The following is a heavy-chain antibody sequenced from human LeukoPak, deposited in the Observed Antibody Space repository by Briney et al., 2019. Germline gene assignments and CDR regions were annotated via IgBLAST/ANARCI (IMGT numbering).Heavy chain of an antibody. J-gene: IGHJ4*02. Sequence: ASVKVSCKASGYTFSDYYMHWVRQAPGQGLEWMGWINPNRGGTNYAQKFQGRVTMTRDTSISTAYMELSRLRSDDTAVYYCARDLRTYDSSGYHFDYWGQGTLVTVSS. D-gene: IGHD3-22*01. CDR3: ARDLRTYDSSGYHFDY. CDR1: GYTFSDYY. V-gene: IGHV1-2*02. CDR2: INPNRGGT.